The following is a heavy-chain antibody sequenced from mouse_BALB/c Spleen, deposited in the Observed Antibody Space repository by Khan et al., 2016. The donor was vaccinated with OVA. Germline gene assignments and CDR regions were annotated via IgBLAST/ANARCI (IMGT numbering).Heavy chain of an antibody. Sequence: QVQLKESGAELVRPGTSVKLSCKASGYSFTSYWMNWVKQRPGQGLEWIGLIHPSDSETRLNQKFKDKATLTVDKSSSTAYMQLSSPTSEDSAVYYCARGTTTSYWYFDVWGAGTTGTVSS. V-gene: IGHV1-59*01. J-gene: IGHJ1*01. CDR2: IHPSDSET. D-gene: IGHD1-1*01. CDR1: GYSFTSYW. CDR3: ARGTTTSYWYFDV.